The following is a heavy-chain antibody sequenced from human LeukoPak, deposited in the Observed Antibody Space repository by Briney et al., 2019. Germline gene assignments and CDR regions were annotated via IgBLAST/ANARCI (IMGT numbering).Heavy chain of an antibody. Sequence: GGSLRLSCAASGFTFSSYSMHGVREGPGKGLGWGAIIWDGGSNKYYADPVKGRFTISRDNSKNTLYLQMNSLRAEDTAVYYCAKDHYYDSSGFDYWGQGTLVTVSS. V-gene: IGHV3-33*06. D-gene: IGHD3-22*01. J-gene: IGHJ4*02. CDR3: AKDHYYDSSGFDY. CDR1: GFTFSSYS. CDR2: IWDGGSNK.